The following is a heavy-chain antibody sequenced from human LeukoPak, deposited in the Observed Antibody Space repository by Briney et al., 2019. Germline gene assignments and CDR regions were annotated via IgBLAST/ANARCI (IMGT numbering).Heavy chain of an antibody. CDR1: GGSFSGYY. CDR2: INQSGGA. V-gene: IGHV4-34*01. CDR3: ATIQRDHAFDI. D-gene: IGHD6-25*01. Sequence: SETLSLTCAVYGGSFSGYYWSWIRQPPGRRLEWIGEINQSGGANYNPSLGSRVSILVDTSKNQFSLKLSSMTAADTAVYFCATIQRDHAFDIWGQGTMVTVSS. J-gene: IGHJ3*02.